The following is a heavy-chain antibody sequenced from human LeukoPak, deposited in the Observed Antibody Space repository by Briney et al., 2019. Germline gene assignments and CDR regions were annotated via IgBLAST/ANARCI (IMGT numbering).Heavy chain of an antibody. CDR3: SRGQKDPYGPEFDY. Sequence: PGQSLRLSCTPSGFIFGDYNMNWVRQAPGKGLEWVGYIRAKIHDGTTDFAASVKSRFTISRDDSKSIAYLQMTSLKSEDTAVYYCSRGQKDPYGPEFDYWGQGTLVTVSS. CDR2: IRAKIHDGTT. V-gene: IGHV3-49*04. D-gene: IGHD3-10*01. J-gene: IGHJ4*02. CDR1: GFIFGDYN.